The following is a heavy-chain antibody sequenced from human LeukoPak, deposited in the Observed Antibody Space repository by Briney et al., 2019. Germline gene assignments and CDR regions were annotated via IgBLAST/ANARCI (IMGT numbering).Heavy chain of an antibody. CDR3: TRAHFSNWFDP. V-gene: IGHV3-49*04. CDR2: IRSKAYGATT. CDR1: GFTSGDYA. Sequence: GGSLRLSRTASGFTSGDYAMSWACQAPGKGLEWVGFIRSKAYGATTEYAASVKGRFTISRDDSKSIAYLQMNSLKTEDTAVYYCTRAHFSNWFDPWGQGTLVTVSS. J-gene: IGHJ5*02. D-gene: IGHD2/OR15-2a*01.